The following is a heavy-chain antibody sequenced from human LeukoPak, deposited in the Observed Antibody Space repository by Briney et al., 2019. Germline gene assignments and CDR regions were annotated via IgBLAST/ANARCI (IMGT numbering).Heavy chain of an antibody. V-gene: IGHV3-23*01. CDR1: EFTFSIYD. CDR2: ISSSGDNT. CDR3: AKSAGYSSSWAHDAFDI. Sequence: GGSLRLSCAASEFTFSIYDMSWVRQAPGKGLEWVSVISSSGDNTYYADSVKGRFTISRDNSKKTLYLQMNSLRAEDTAVYYCAKSAGYSSSWAHDAFDIWGQGTMVTVPS. J-gene: IGHJ3*02. D-gene: IGHD6-13*01.